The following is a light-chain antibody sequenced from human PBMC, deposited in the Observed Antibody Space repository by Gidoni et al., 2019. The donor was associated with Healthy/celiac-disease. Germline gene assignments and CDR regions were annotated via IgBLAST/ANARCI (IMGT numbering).Light chain of an antibody. CDR1: SSHIGSNT. CDR2: SNN. Sequence: QSALTQPPSASGTPGQRVTISCSGSSSHIGSNTVNWYQQLPGTAPKLLIYSNNQRPSGVPDRFSGSKSGTSASLAISGLQSEDEADYYCAAWDDSLNAWVFGGGTKLTVL. CDR3: AAWDDSLNAWV. V-gene: IGLV1-44*01. J-gene: IGLJ3*02.